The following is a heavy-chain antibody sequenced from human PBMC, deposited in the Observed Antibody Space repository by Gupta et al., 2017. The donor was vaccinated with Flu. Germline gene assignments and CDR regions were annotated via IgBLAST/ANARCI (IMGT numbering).Heavy chain of an antibody. CDR2: IYDSGAT. CDR3: ARIRIGGNWFDS. D-gene: IGHD2-15*01. Sequence: QVRLQESGPRPVEAFQTLSLTCHFSCDSLTSGYSYWNWVRQPAGKGLEGSGRIYDSGATYYNAALNVRVTMSIQTSKNQLSLNLISMTAADTAVYYWARIRIGGNWFDSWGQGTLVTVSS. J-gene: IGHJ5*01. V-gene: IGHV4-61*02. CDR1: CDSLTSGYSY.